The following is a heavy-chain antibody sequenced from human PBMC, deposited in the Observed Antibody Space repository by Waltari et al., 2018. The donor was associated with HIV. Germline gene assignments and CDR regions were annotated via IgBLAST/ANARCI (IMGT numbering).Heavy chain of an antibody. CDR1: GYAIRSGFY. Sequence: QVQLQASGPGLVRPSEPLSLYCTVSGYAIRSGFYWAWLRRPRGKGLEWIGSMFHSGSTYYNPSLKSRVTMSIDVTKNRISLNLKSVTATDTALYYCARAQENSGGLAFQLWGLGTLVTVSS. V-gene: IGHV4-38-2*02. CDR3: ARAQENSGGLAFQL. CDR2: MFHSGST. D-gene: IGHD2-15*01. J-gene: IGHJ1*01.